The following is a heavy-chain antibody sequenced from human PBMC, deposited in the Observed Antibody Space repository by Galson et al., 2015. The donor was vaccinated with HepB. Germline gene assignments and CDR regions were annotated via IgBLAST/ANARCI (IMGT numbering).Heavy chain of an antibody. CDR3: ATVGGGYCSGGSCYSWGRAWAYYFDY. J-gene: IGHJ4*02. Sequence: SVKVSCKVSGYTLTELSMHWVRQAPGKGLEWMGGFDPEDGETIYAQKFQGRVTMTEDTSTDTAYMELSSLRSEDTAVYYCATVGGGYCSGGSCYSWGRAWAYYFDYWGQGTLVTVSS. V-gene: IGHV1-24*01. D-gene: IGHD2-15*01. CDR1: GYTLTELS. CDR2: FDPEDGET.